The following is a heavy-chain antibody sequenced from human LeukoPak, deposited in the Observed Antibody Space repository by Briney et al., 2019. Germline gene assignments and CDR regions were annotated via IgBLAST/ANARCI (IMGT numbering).Heavy chain of an antibody. CDR2: IIPILGIA. D-gene: IGHD3-10*01. CDR1: GGTFSSYA. Sequence: SVKVSCKASGGTFSSYAISWVRQAPGQGLEWMGRIIPILGIANYAQKFQGRVTITADKSTSTAYMELSSLRSEDTAVYYCAIGARVNYYYYGMDVWGQGTTVTVSS. V-gene: IGHV1-69*04. CDR3: AIGARVNYYYYGMDV. J-gene: IGHJ6*02.